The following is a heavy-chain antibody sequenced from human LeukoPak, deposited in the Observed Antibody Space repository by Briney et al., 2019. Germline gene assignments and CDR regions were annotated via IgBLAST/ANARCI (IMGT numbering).Heavy chain of an antibody. D-gene: IGHD6-6*01. J-gene: IGHJ6*02. CDR3: AREASSSSSYYYYGMDV. Sequence: SQTLSLTCTVSGCSISSGGYYWSWIRQHPGKGLEWNGYIYYSGSTYHNPSLKSLVTISVNTSKNQFSLKLSSVTAADTAVYYCAREASSSSSYYYYGMDVWGQGTRVTVSS. CDR1: GCSISSGGYY. CDR2: IYYSGST. V-gene: IGHV4-31*01.